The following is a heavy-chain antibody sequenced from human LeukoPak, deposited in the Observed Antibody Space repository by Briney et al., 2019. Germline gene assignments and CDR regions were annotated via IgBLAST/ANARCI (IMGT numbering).Heavy chain of an antibody. CDR1: GFTFSSYS. J-gene: IGHJ4*02. V-gene: IGHV3-21*01. Sequence: PGGSLRLPCAASGFTFSSYSMNWVRQAPGKGLEWVSSISSSSSYIYYADSVKGRFTISRDNAKNSLYLQMNSLRAEDTAVYYCARGIMITLGGVIPPDYWGQGTLVTVSS. D-gene: IGHD3-16*02. CDR3: ARGIMITLGGVIPPDY. CDR2: ISSSSSYI.